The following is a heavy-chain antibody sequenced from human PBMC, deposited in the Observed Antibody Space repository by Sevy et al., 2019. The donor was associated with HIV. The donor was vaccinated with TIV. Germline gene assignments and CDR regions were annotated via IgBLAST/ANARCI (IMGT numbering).Heavy chain of an antibody. J-gene: IGHJ5*02. CDR3: ARDYYDNRPRGFDP. CDR2: IYYSGRT. Sequence: SETLSLTCTVSGDSISNYFWSWIRQPPGKELEWIGYIYYSGRTNYNPSLKSRVTISVDTSKNQFSLRLNSVTAADPAVYYCARDYYDNRPRGFDPWGQGTLVTVSS. D-gene: IGHD3-22*01. V-gene: IGHV4-59*01. CDR1: GDSISNYF.